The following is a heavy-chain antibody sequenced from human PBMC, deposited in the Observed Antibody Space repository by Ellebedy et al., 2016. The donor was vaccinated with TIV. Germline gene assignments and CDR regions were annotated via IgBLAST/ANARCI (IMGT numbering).Heavy chain of an antibody. CDR1: GGTFSSNA. CDR3: ATSISRGYSYAKRDFHYGMDV. J-gene: IGHJ6*02. D-gene: IGHD5-18*01. CDR2: IIPILGMA. Sequence: ASVKVSCXASGGTFSSNAVNWVRQAPGQGLEWMGRIIPILGMADYAPKFQGRVTITADKSTGTAYMELSSLSSADTAMYFCATSISRGYSYAKRDFHYGMDVWGQGTMVTVS. V-gene: IGHV1-69*04.